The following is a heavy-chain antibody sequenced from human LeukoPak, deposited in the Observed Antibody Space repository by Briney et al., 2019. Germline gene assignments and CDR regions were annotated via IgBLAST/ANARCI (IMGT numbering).Heavy chain of an antibody. Sequence: PSETLSLTCAVYGGSFSGYYWSWIRQPPGKGLEWIGEINHSGSTNYNPSLKSRVTISVDTSKNQFSLKLSSVTAADTAVYYCARGPTGLWFGGDNAEYFQHWGQGTLVTVSS. J-gene: IGHJ1*01. V-gene: IGHV4-34*01. D-gene: IGHD3-10*01. CDR1: GGSFSGYY. CDR3: ARGPTGLWFGGDNAEYFQH. CDR2: INHSGST.